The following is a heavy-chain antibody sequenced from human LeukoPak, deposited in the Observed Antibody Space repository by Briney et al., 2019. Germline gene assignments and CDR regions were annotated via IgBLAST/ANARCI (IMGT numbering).Heavy chain of an antibody. J-gene: IGHJ4*02. CDR3: VSFYETY. V-gene: IGHV3-7*01. CDR1: GFIFSSYW. Sequence: GGSLRLSCAASGFIFSSYWMSWVRQAPGKGLEWVANIIQDGSEKYYVDSVKGRFTISKDNAKNTVYLQMNSLRAEDTAVYYCVSFYETYWGRGTLVTVSS. CDR2: IIQDGSEK. D-gene: IGHD2/OR15-2a*01.